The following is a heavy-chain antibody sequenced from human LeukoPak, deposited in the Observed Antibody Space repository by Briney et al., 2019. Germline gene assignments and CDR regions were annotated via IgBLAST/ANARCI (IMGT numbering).Heavy chain of an antibody. CDR3: ARGLFTGYCSGGSCPAEFDY. D-gene: IGHD2-15*01. V-gene: IGHV3-21*01. J-gene: IGHJ4*02. CDR2: ISSSSSYI. Sequence: GGSLRLSCAASGFTFSTYSMNWVRQAPGKGLEWVSSISSSSSYIYYADSVKGRFTISRDNAKNSPYLQMNSLRAEDTAVYYCARGLFTGYCSGGSCPAEFDYWGQGTLVTVSS. CDR1: GFTFSTYS.